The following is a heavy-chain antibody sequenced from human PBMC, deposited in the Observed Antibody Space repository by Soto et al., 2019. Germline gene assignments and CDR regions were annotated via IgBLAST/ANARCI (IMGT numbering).Heavy chain of an antibody. CDR2: IIPMFGTA. CDR1: GGTFSTYA. D-gene: IGHD5-18*01. Sequence: QVQLVQSGAEVKKPESSVKVSCKAPGGTFSTYAISWVRQAPGLGLEWMGGIIPMFGTANYAQRFQDRVTITADESTNTVYMELSSLRSEATAVYFCASGIQLWLRRINNGYSGWGQGTLVTVSS. J-gene: IGHJ4*02. CDR3: ASGIQLWLRRINNGYSG. V-gene: IGHV1-69*12.